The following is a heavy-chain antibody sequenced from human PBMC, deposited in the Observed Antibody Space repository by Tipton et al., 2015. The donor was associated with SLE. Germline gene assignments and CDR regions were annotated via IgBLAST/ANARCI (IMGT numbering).Heavy chain of an antibody. CDR1: GFTYSGYA. CDR3: AGGTGAYFDH. D-gene: IGHD3-16*01. V-gene: IGHV3-30*02. Sequence: SLRLSCAASGFTYSGYAMHWVRQAPGKGLGWVAFIRADGSNKDYADYVKGRFTISRDNSKNTLYLQMNRLRVEDTAVYYCAGGTGAYFDHWGQGTLVTVSS. J-gene: IGHJ4*02. CDR2: IRADGSNK.